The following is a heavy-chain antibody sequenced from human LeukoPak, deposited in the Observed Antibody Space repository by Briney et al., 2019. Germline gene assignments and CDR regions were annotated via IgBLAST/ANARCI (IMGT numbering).Heavy chain of an antibody. J-gene: IGHJ4*02. Sequence: PGGSLRLSCAASGFTFSSYGMHWVRQAPGKGLEWVAFIRYDGSNKYYADSVKGRFTISRDNSKNTLYLQMNSLRAEDSAVYYCAKDRFAYSYGYFVYWGQGTLVTVSS. V-gene: IGHV3-30*02. CDR1: GFTFSSYG. D-gene: IGHD5-18*01. CDR2: IRYDGSNK. CDR3: AKDRFAYSYGYFVY.